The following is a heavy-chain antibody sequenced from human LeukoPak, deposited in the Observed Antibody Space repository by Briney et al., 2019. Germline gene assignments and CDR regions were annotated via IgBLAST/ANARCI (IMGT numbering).Heavy chain of an antibody. J-gene: IGHJ5*02. CDR2: IYYSGST. V-gene: IGHV4-39*01. CDR1: GGSISSSSYY. D-gene: IGHD3-10*01. CDR3: AGMVRGRWSDP. Sequence: SETLSLTCTVSGGSISSSSYYWGWIRQPPGKGLEWIGSIYYSGSTYYNPSLKSRVTISVDTSKNQFSLKLSSVTAADTAVYYCAGMVRGRWSDPWGQGTLVTVSS.